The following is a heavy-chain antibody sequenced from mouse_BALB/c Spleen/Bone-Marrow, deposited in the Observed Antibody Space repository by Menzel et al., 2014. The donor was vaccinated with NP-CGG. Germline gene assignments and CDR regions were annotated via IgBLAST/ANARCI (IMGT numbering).Heavy chain of an antibody. J-gene: IGHJ3*01. CDR1: GFTFSSYG. V-gene: IGHV5-6*01. CDR3: ARQDYDWFAY. D-gene: IGHD2-4*01. CDR2: ISSGGSYT. Sequence: EVMLVESGGDLVKPGGSLKLSCAASGFTFSSYGMSWVRQTPDKRLEWVATISSGGSYTYYPDSVKGRFTISRDNAKNTLYLQMSSLKSEDTAMYYCARQDYDWFAYWGQGTLVTVPA.